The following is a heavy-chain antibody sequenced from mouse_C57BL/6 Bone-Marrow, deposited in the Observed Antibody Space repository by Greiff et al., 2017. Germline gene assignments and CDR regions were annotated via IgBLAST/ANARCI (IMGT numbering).Heavy chain of an antibody. V-gene: IGHV5-17*01. CDR2: ISSGSSTI. D-gene: IGHD2-5*01. Sequence: EVKVVESGGGLVKPGGSLKLSCAASGFTFSDYGMHWVRQAPEKGLEWVAYISSGSSTIYYADTVKGRFTISRDNAKNTLFLQMTSLRSEDTAMYYCARNYSNYFAWFAYWGQGTLVTVSA. CDR1: GFTFSDYG. CDR3: ARNYSNYFAWFAY. J-gene: IGHJ3*01.